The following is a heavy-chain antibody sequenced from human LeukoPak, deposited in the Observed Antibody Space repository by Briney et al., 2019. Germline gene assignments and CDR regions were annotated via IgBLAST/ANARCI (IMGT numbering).Heavy chain of an antibody. CDR1: GAIFSVFA. D-gene: IGHD3-22*01. V-gene: IGHV3-30*07. J-gene: IGHJ4*02. CDR2: ISGDGSET. Sequence: GGSLRLSCAASGAIFSVFALHWVRQAPGKGLEWVAVISGDGSETYYADSVKGRITISRDNSKNTLFLQMNSLRAEDTAVYFCAKRGVVIRVILVGFHKEAYYFDSWGQGALVTVSS. CDR3: AKRGVVIRVILVGFHKEAYYFDS.